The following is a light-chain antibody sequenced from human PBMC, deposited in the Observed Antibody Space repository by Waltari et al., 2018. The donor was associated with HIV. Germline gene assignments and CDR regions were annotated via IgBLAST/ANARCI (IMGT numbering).Light chain of an antibody. CDR2: GAS. V-gene: IGKV3-20*01. CDR3: QQYGSSPPLT. CDR1: QSVSSSY. J-gene: IGKJ3*01. Sequence: DIVLTQSQGTLYLSPGERATLSCRASQSVSSSYLAWYQQKPGQTPRLLIYGASSRATGIPDRFSGSGSGTDFTLTISRLEPEDFAVYYCQQYGSSPPLTFGPGTKVDIK.